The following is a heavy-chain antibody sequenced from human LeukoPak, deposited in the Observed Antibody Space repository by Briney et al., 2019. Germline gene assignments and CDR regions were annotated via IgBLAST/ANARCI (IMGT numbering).Heavy chain of an antibody. V-gene: IGHV4-38-2*01. CDR1: GYSISSGYY. CDR2: VSHSGST. Sequence: SETLSLTCAVSGYSISSGYYWGWIRQPPGKGMEWIGSVSHSGSTYYSPSLKSRVTISLDTSKNQFSLKVSSVTAADTAVYYCARGPGSWYFDYWGQGTLVTVSS. J-gene: IGHJ4*02. CDR3: ARGPGSWYFDY. D-gene: IGHD6-13*01.